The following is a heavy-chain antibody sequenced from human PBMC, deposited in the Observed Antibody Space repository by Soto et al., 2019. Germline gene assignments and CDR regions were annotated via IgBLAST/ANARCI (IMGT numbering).Heavy chain of an antibody. Sequence: SETLSLTCPVSGGSISGYYWSWIRQPPGKGLEWIGYIYSSGSPNYNPSLKGRAAISVDTSENQTSLRLSSVTAADTAVYYCARVVIVPAARGHYNYFYMDVWGKGTTVTVSS. CDR1: GGSISGYY. CDR3: ARVVIVPAARGHYNYFYMDV. D-gene: IGHD2-2*01. J-gene: IGHJ6*03. CDR2: IYSSGSP. V-gene: IGHV4-59*08.